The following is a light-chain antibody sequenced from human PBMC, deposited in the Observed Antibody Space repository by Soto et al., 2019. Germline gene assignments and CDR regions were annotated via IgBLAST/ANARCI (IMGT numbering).Light chain of an antibody. J-gene: IGKJ4*01. CDR2: DAS. V-gene: IGKV3-15*01. Sequence: DIVMTQSPATLSLSPWERATLTCLASQSVDTDLSWYQQRPGQAPRLLLYDASTRATDIPASFSGTGSGTEFTLTISSLQSEDFAIYYCQQYNKWPLTFGGGTKVDIK. CDR3: QQYNKWPLT. CDR1: QSVDTD.